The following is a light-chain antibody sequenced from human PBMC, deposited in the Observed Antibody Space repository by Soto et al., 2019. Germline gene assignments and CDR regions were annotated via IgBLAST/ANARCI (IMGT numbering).Light chain of an antibody. J-gene: IGKJ1*01. CDR3: QQCYSSPRT. V-gene: IGKV1-39*01. Sequence: DIQMTQSPSTLSASVGDRVTITCRASQSISTYLNWYQQKLGRAPTLLIYAASSLQSGVPSRFSRGGSGTDFTLTISSLQPEDFAMYFCQQCYSSPRTFGQGTKV. CDR1: QSISTY. CDR2: AAS.